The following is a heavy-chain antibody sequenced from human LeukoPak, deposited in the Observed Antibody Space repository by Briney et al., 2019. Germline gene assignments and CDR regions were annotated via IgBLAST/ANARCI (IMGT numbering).Heavy chain of an antibody. CDR2: IKHDGSET. V-gene: IGHV3-7*02. Sequence: GGSLRLSCAASGFTFSSIWMSWVRQAPGKGLEWVANIKHDGSETNYVDSVKGRFSISRDNAKNSLHLQMNSLRVEDTAVYYCAENGGPHGMDVWGLGTTVTVSS. J-gene: IGHJ6*02. CDR3: AENGGPHGMDV. CDR1: GFTFSSIW. D-gene: IGHD3-16*01.